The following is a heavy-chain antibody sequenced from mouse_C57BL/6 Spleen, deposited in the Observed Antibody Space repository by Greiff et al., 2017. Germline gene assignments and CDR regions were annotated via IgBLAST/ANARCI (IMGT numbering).Heavy chain of an antibody. J-gene: IGHJ4*01. Sequence: EVKLMESGGGLVKPGGSLKLSCAASGFTFSDYGMHWVRQAPEKGLEWVAYISSGSSTIYYADTVKGRFTISRDNAKNTLFLQMTSLRSEDTAMYYCAGGSSLYYYAMDYWGQGTSVTVSS. D-gene: IGHD1-1*01. CDR1: GFTFSDYG. CDR2: ISSGSSTI. CDR3: AGGSSLYYYAMDY. V-gene: IGHV5-17*01.